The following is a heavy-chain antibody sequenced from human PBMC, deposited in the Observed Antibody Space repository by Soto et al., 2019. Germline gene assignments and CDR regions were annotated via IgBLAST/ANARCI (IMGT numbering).Heavy chain of an antibody. D-gene: IGHD2-2*01. CDR2: INHSGST. CDR1: GGSFSGYY. CDR3: ARGPDIVVVPAAYHGMDV. V-gene: IGHV4-34*01. J-gene: IGHJ6*04. Sequence: SETLSLTCAVYGGSFSGYYWSWIRQPPGKGLEWIGEINHSGSTNYNPSLKSRVTISVNTSKNQFSLKLSSVTAADTAVYYCARGPDIVVVPAAYHGMDVWGKGTTVTVSS.